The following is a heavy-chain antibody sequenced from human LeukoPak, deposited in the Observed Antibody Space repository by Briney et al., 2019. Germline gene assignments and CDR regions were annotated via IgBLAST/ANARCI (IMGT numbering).Heavy chain of an antibody. CDR1: GYTFTSYY. CDR3: ASAGYGDYFFDY. J-gene: IGHJ4*02. Sequence: ASVKVPCKASGYTFTSYYMHWVRQAPGQGLEWMGIINPSGGSTSFAQRFQGRVTMTRDTSTSTVYMELSSLRSEDTAVYYCASAGYGDYFFDYWGQGTLVTVSS. CDR2: INPSGGST. V-gene: IGHV1-46*01. D-gene: IGHD4-17*01.